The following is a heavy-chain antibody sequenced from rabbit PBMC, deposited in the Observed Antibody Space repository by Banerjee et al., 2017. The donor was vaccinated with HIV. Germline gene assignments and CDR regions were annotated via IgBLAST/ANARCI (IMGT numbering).Heavy chain of an antibody. Sequence: QEHLEESGGDLVKPEGSLTLTCTASGFSFSNNYWQCWVRQAPGKGLEWIACIGAGSNSAYYATWAKGRFTISKTSSTTVTLQMTSLTAADTATYFCARDAGYAGSNLWGPGTLVTVS. V-gene: IGHV1S45*01. J-gene: IGHJ4*01. D-gene: IGHD4-2*01. CDR3: ARDAGYAGSNL. CDR1: GFSFSNNYW. CDR2: IGAGSNSA.